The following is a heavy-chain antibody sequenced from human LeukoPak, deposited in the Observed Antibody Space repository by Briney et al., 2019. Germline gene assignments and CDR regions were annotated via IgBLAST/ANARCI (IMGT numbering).Heavy chain of an antibody. J-gene: IGHJ6*03. V-gene: IGHV4-34*01. CDR2: INHSGST. CDR3: ARAVVPYYYYMDV. Sequence: PSETLSLTCGVSGGSFSGYYWSWIRQPPGKGLEWIGEINHSGSTNYNPSLKSRVTISVDTSKNQFSLKVSSVTAADTAVYYCARAVVPYYYYMDVWGKGTTVTVSS. D-gene: IGHD2-15*01. CDR1: GGSFSGYY.